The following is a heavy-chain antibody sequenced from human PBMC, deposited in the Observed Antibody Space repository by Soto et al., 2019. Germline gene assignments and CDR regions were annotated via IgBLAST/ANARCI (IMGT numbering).Heavy chain of an antibody. D-gene: IGHD1-7*01. CDR2: IYYSGST. Sequence: PSETLSLTCTVSGGSISSSSYYWGWIRQPPGKGLEWIGSIYYSGSTYYNPSLKSRVTISVDTSKNQFSLKLSSVTAADTAVYYCARLSGTTQSFDYWGQGTLVTVSS. J-gene: IGHJ4*02. CDR3: ARLSGTTQSFDY. V-gene: IGHV4-39*01. CDR1: GGSISSSSYY.